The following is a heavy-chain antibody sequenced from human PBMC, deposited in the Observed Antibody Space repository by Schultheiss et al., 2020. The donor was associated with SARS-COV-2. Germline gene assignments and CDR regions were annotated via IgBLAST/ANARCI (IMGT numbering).Heavy chain of an antibody. CDR2: IYSGGST. CDR3: ARTPPYGSGSYRSY. V-gene: IGHV3-66*01. CDR1: GFTFSDYY. D-gene: IGHD3-10*01. Sequence: GESLKISCAASGFTFSDYYMSWVRQAPGKGLEWVSVIYSGGSTYYADSVKGRFTISRDNSKNTLYLQMNSLRAEDTAVYYCARTPPYGSGSYRSYWGQGTLVTVSS. J-gene: IGHJ4*02.